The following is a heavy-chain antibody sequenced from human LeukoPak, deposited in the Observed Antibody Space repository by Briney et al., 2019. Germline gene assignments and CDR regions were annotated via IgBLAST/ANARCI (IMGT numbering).Heavy chain of an antibody. D-gene: IGHD7-27*01. Sequence: PGGSLRLSCAASGFTFSSYAMHWVRQAPGKGLEWVAVISYDGSNKYYADSVKGRFTISRDNSKNTLYLQMNSLRAEDTAVYYCARESGVYWFDPWGQGTLVTVSS. V-gene: IGHV3-30-3*01. J-gene: IGHJ5*02. CDR3: ARESGVYWFDP. CDR2: ISYDGSNK. CDR1: GFTFSSYA.